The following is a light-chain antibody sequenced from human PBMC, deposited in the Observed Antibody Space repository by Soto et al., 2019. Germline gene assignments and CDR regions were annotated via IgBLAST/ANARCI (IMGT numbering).Light chain of an antibody. V-gene: IGLV2-14*01. Sequence: VLTQLASVSVSPVKSITISCTGTSSDVGGYNYVSWYQQHPGKAPKLMIYDVSNRPSGISNRFSGSKSGNTASLTISGLQAEDEADYYCSSYTGSSTYVFGTGTKVTVL. CDR2: DVS. CDR1: SSDVGGYNY. J-gene: IGLJ1*01. CDR3: SSYTGSSTYV.